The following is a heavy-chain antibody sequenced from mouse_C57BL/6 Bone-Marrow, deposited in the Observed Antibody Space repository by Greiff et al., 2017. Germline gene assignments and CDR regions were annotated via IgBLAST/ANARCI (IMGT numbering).Heavy chain of an antibody. V-gene: IGHV1-85*01. J-gene: IGHJ3*01. CDR2: IYPRAGSP. CDR1: GYTFPSYD. CDR3: ARRDNWDWFAY. D-gene: IGHD4-1*01. Sequence: QVQLQQSGPELVKPGASVKLSCKASGYTFPSYDINWVKQRPGPGLEWIGWIYPRAGSPKYNAKFKGKATLTVDTSSSTAYMERHSLTSEDSAVYVCARRDNWDWFAYWGQGTLVTVSA.